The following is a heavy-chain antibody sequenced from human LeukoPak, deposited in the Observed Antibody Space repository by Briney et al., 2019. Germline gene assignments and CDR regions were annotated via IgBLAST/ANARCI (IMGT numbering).Heavy chain of an antibody. V-gene: IGHV1-46*01. J-gene: IGHJ5*02. Sequence: ASVKVSCKASGYTFTSYYMHWVRQAPGQGLEWMGIINPSGGSTSYAQKFQGRVTMTRDTSTSTVYTELSSLRSEDTAVYYCARDGMVVRPYNWFDPWGQGTLVTVSS. CDR3: ARDGMVVRPYNWFDP. CDR2: INPSGGST. CDR1: GYTFTSYY. D-gene: IGHD4/OR15-4a*01.